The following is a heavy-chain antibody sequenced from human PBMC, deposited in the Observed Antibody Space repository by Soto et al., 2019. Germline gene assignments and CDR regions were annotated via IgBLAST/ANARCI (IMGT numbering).Heavy chain of an antibody. D-gene: IGHD3-9*01. J-gene: IGHJ3*01. CDR3: VRYDAFDL. CDR2: LAWDGGSI. V-gene: IGHV3-9*01. CDR1: GFTFDAYP. Sequence: EVQLVESGGGLVQPGRSLRLSCAASGFTFDAYPMHWVRQAPGKGLEWVAGLAWDGGSIEYVDSVEGRFTISRDNAKNSLYLQMSSLRDEDTDLYYCVRYDAFDLWGQGTQVTVSS.